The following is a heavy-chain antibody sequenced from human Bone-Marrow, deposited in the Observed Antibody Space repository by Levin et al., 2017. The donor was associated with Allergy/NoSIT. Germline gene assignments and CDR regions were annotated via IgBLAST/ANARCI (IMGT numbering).Heavy chain of an antibody. Sequence: PGESLKISCTASGFNFGDYAMSWFRQAPGKGLEWVGFITSKSSGGTAQYAASVKGRFNISRDDSKSIAYLQMNSLRTEDTAVYYCTRHRVVAARFGYWGQGTLVTVSS. CDR2: ITSKSSGGTA. CDR1: GFNFGDYA. J-gene: IGHJ4*02. CDR3: TRHRVVAARFGY. D-gene: IGHD2-15*01. V-gene: IGHV3-49*03.